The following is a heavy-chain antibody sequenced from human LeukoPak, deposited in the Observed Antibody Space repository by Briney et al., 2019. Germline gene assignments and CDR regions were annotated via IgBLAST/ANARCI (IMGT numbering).Heavy chain of an antibody. V-gene: IGHV4-39*01. D-gene: IGHD3-16*02. Sequence: SETLSLTCTVSGGSISSSSYYWGWIRQPPGKGLEWIGSIYYSGSTYYNPSLKSRVTISVDTSKNQFSLKLCSVTAADTAVYYCARGGPWGYDYVWGSYRPNWFDPWGQGTLVTVSS. J-gene: IGHJ5*02. CDR1: GGSISSSSYY. CDR3: ARGGPWGYDYVWGSYRPNWFDP. CDR2: IYYSGST.